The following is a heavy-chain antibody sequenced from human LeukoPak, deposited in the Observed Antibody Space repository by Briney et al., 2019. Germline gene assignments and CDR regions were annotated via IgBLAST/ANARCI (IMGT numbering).Heavy chain of an antibody. J-gene: IGHJ4*02. CDR2: ISWNSGSI. CDR3: ARAGYSSGWFDN. Sequence: GGSLRLSCAASGFTFSTYGMHWVRQAPGKGLEWVSGISWNSGSIGYADSVKGRFTISRDNSKNTLYLQMNSLRAEDTAVYYCARAGYSSGWFDNWGQGTLVTVSP. V-gene: IGHV3-9*01. CDR1: GFTFSTYG. D-gene: IGHD6-19*01.